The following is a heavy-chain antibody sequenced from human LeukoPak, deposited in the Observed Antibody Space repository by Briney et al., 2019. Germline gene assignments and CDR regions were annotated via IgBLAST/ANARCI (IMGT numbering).Heavy chain of an antibody. CDR2: IKSKTDGGTT. Sequence: GGSLTLSCAASGFTFSNAWMNWVRQAPGKRLEWVGRIKSKTDGGTTDYAPPVQGRFTISRDDSKNTLYLQMDSLNTEEPAVYYCTTDQGFFDYWGQGTLVTVSS. CDR1: GFTFSNAW. V-gene: IGHV3-15*07. J-gene: IGHJ4*02. CDR3: TTDQGFFDY.